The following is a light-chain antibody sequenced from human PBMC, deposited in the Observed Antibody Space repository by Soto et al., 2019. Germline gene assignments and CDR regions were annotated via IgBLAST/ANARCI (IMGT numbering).Light chain of an antibody. J-gene: IGLJ1*01. CDR2: NNN. CDR1: SSNIGPNA. V-gene: IGLV1-44*01. Sequence: QSVLTQPPSASGTPGQKVTISCSGSSSNIGPNAVNWYQQLPGTAPKLLLYNNNQRPSGVSDRFSGSKSGTSASLAINGLQSDDEADYHCAAWDDSLNGLVFGTGTKLTIL. CDR3: AAWDDSLNGLV.